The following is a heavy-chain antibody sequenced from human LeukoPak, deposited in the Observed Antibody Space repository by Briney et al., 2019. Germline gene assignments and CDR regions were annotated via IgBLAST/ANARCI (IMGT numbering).Heavy chain of an antibody. V-gene: IGHV4-34*01. Sequence: PSETLSLTCAVYGGSFSGYYWSWIRQPPGKGLEWIGEINHSGSTNYNPSLKSRVTISVDTSKNQFSLKLSSVTAADTAVYYCARESPTPTRYSYGFFDYWGQGTLVTVSS. CDR2: INHSGST. CDR3: ARESPTPTRYSYGFFDY. D-gene: IGHD5-18*01. CDR1: GGSFSGYY. J-gene: IGHJ4*02.